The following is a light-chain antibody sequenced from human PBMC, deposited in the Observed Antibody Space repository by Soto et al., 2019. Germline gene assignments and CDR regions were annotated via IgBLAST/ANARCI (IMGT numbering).Light chain of an antibody. CDR2: EVS. J-gene: IGLJ3*02. V-gene: IGLV2-14*01. CDR3: SSFTGSSTWV. Sequence: QSVLTQPASVSGSPGQSITISCTGSSSDVGAYKYVSWFQQHPGKAPKLIIYEVSNRPSGVSNRFSGSKSGNTASLTISGLQPEDEADYYCSSFTGSSTWVFGGGTKLTVL. CDR1: SSDVGAYKY.